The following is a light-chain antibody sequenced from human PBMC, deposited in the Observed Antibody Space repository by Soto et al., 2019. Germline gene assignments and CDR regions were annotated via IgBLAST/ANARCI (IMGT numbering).Light chain of an antibody. Sequence: DIQMTQSPSSLSASVGDRVTITCRASQSISGYLNWYQQKPGKAPKLLIYAASSLQSGVPSRFSGSGSGTDFTLTISSLQPEDFATYYCQQSYSRTFGQG. V-gene: IGKV1-39*01. J-gene: IGKJ1*01. CDR1: QSISGY. CDR2: AAS. CDR3: QQSYSRT.